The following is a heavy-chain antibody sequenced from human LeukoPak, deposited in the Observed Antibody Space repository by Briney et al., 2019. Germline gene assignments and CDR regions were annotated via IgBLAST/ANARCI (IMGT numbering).Heavy chain of an antibody. CDR3: ARALGARAYYYMDV. V-gene: IGHV4-4*07. CDR1: GGSVSTYY. J-gene: IGHJ6*03. D-gene: IGHD5-12*01. Sequence: SETLSLTCTVSGGSVSTYYWNWIRQSAGKGLEWIGRIYSSGITDYSPSLKSRATMSVDTSNNQFSLRLTSVTAADTAVYYCARALGARAYYYMDVWGKGTTVIVSS. CDR2: IYSSGIT.